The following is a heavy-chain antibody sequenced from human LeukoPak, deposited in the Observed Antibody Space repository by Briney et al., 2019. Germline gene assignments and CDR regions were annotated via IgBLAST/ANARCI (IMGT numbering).Heavy chain of an antibody. V-gene: IGHV4-59*01. D-gene: IGHD3-10*01. CDR3: ARDRGGNYYGSGKVIPYMDV. CDR2: IYYSGST. J-gene: IGHJ6*03. CDR1: GGSISSYY. Sequence: SETLSLTCAVYGGSISSYYWSWIRQPPGKGLEWIGYIYYSGSTNYNPSLKSRVTISVDTSKNQFSLKLSSVTAADTAVYYCARDRGGNYYGSGKVIPYMDVWGKGTTVTISS.